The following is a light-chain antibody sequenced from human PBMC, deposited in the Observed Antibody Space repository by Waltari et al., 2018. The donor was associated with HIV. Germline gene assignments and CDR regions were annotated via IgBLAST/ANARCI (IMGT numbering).Light chain of an antibody. V-gene: IGLV2-14*01. CDR1: SRDVGGYNY. CDR2: DVS. CDR3: SSYTSSSTLV. J-gene: IGLJ2*01. Sequence: QSALTQPASVSGSTGQSTTISCTGPSRDVGGYNYVSWYQQYAGKAPKLMIYDVSNRPSGVSNRFSGSKSGNTASLTISGLQAEDEADYYCSSYTSSSTLVFGGGTKLTVL.